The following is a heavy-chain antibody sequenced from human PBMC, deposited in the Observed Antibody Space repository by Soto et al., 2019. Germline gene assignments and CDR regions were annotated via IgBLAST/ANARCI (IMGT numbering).Heavy chain of an antibody. CDR1: GFSFSDCG. J-gene: IGHJ4*02. V-gene: IGHV3-30*18. CDR3: VKGSEVARQELDY. CDR2: ISSDGSDK. Sequence: QVQLVESGGGVVQPGRSLRLSCAASGFSFSDCGMHWVRQAPGKGLEWVAAISSDGSDKYYSESVKGRFTISRDNSRNTLFLQMNSLRVGDTAVYHCVKGSEVARQELDYWGQGPLVNVSS. D-gene: IGHD2-15*01.